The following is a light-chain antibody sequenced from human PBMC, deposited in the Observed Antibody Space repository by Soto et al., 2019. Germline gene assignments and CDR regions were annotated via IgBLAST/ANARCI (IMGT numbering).Light chain of an antibody. CDR2: GNS. CDR3: QSYDRSLSGLYV. J-gene: IGLJ1*01. V-gene: IGLV1-40*01. CDR1: SSNIGAGYD. Sequence: QSVLTQPPSVSGAPGQRVTISCTGSSSNIGAGYDVHWYQQLPGTAPKLLIYGNSNRPSGVPDRFSGSKSGTSASLAITGLQAEDEADYYCQSYDRSLSGLYVFGTGTKDTVL.